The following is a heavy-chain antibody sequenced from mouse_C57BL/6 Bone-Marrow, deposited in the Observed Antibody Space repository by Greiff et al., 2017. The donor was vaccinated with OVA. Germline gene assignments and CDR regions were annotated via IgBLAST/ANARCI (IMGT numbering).Heavy chain of an antibody. CDR3: ARDDGYSFAY. CDR2: ISDGGSYT. V-gene: IGHV5-4*01. J-gene: IGHJ3*01. CDR1: GFTFSSYA. D-gene: IGHD2-3*01. Sequence: EVKLMESGGGLVKPGGSLKLSCAASGFTFSSYAMSWVRQTPEKRLEWVATISDGGSYTYYPDNVKGRFTISRDNAKTNLYLQMSHLKSEDTAMYYCARDDGYSFAYWGQGTLVTVSA.